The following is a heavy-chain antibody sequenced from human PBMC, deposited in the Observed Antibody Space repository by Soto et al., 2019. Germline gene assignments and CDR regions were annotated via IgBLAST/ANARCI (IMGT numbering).Heavy chain of an antibody. CDR2: ISTYNSDI. J-gene: IGHJ4*02. CDR1: GYTFTTYG. Sequence: GASVKVSSKASGYTFTTYGITWLQQSPGQGLEWMGWISTYNSDINYAQKLQGRLTMTTDTSTSTAYMELRGLRSDDTAVSLCVRVNYGGGAEYWGQGTLVTV. V-gene: IGHV1-18*01. D-gene: IGHD2-21*01. CDR3: VRVNYGGGAEY.